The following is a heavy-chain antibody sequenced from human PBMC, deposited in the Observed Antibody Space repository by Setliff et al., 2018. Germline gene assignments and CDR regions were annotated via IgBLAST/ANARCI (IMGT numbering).Heavy chain of an antibody. CDR1: GYIFRSYG. CDR2: ISSYNGLT. CDR3: AISTLSICTGGNCPNAFDV. J-gene: IGHJ3*01. V-gene: IGHV1-18*01. Sequence: ASVKVSCKSSGYIFRSYGLSWVRQAPGQGLEWMGWISSYNGLTNYAPKVQGRVTMTTDTSTGTASMELRSLRSDDTAIYYCAISTLSICTGGNCPNAFDVWGQGTVVTVSS. D-gene: IGHD2-8*02.